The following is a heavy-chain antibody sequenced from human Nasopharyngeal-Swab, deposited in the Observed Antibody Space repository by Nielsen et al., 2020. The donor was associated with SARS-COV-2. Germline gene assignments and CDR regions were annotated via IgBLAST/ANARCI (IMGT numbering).Heavy chain of an antibody. CDR3: AREVRYSYGYDYYFDY. V-gene: IGHV3-11*04. D-gene: IGHD5-18*01. CDR2: ISSSSSTI. CDR1: GFTFSDYY. J-gene: IGHJ4*02. Sequence: GGSLRLSCAASGFTFSDYYMSWIRQAPGKGLEWVSYISSSSSTIYYADSVKGRFTISRDNAKNSLYLQMNSLRAEDTAVYYCAREVRYSYGYDYYFDYWGQGTLVTVSS.